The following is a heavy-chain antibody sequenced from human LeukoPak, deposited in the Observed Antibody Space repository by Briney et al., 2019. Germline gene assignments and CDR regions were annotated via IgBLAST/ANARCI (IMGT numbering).Heavy chain of an antibody. D-gene: IGHD3-10*01. CDR1: GGSFSGYY. CDR3: ARELSGITMVRGVIIRYFDY. J-gene: IGHJ4*02. V-gene: IGHV4-34*01. Sequence: SETLSLTCAVCGGSFSGYYWSWIRQPPGKGLEWIGEINHSGSTNYNPSLKSRVTISVDTSKNQFSLKLSSVTAADTAVYYCARELSGITMVRGVIIRYFDYWGQGTLVTVSS. CDR2: INHSGST.